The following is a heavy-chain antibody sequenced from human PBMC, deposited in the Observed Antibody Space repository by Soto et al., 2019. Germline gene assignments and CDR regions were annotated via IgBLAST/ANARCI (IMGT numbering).Heavy chain of an antibody. CDR3: ARDLVDYYGSGKEERRKNYYYYGMDV. V-gene: IGHV4-31*03. J-gene: IGHJ6*02. CDR1: GGTISSGGDY. D-gene: IGHD3-10*01. Sequence: SETMSLTCTVAGGTISSGGDYWSWIRQHPGKGLEWIGYIYYSGSTYYNPSLKSRVTISVDTSKNQFSLKLSSVTAADTAVYYCARDLVDYYGSGKEERRKNYYYYGMDVWGQGTTVTVSS. CDR2: IYYSGST.